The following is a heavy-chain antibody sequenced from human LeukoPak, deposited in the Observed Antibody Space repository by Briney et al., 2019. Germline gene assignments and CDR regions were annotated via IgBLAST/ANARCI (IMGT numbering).Heavy chain of an antibody. CDR1: GGSISSSSYY. J-gene: IGHJ1*01. Sequence: SETLSLTCTVSGGSISSSSYYWGWIRQPPGMGLEWIGSIYYSGSTYYNPSLKSRVTISVDTSKNQFSLKLSSVTAADTAVYYCARLGGCTNGVCYGSYVAEYFQHWGQGTLVTVSS. CDR3: ARLGGCTNGVCYGSYVAEYFQH. D-gene: IGHD2-8*01. V-gene: IGHV4-39*01. CDR2: IYYSGST.